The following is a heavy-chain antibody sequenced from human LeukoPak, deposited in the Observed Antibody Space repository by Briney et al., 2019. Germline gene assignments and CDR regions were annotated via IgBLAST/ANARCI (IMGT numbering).Heavy chain of an antibody. V-gene: IGHV1-2*02. CDR2: INPNSGGT. CDR1: GYTFTGYF. CDR3: ARGAGYCSSTSCYVSGPDY. Sequence: KPGSSVKVSCKASGYTFTGYFIHWVRQAPGQGLEWMGWINPNSGGTNYALKFQGRVTMTRDTSISTAYMELRRLRSNDTAVYYCARGAGYCSSTSCYVSGPDYWGQGTLVTVSS. D-gene: IGHD2-2*01. J-gene: IGHJ4*02.